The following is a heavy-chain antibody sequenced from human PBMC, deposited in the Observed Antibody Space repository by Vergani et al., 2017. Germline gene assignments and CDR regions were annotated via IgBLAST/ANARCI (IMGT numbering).Heavy chain of an antibody. CDR3: ARERGGELGIDAFDI. J-gene: IGHJ3*02. Sequence: EVQLVESGGGLVQPGGSLRLSCAASGFTFSSYAMHWVRQAPGKGLEYVSAISSNGGSTYYANSVKGRFTISRDNSKNTLYLQMGSLRAEDMAVYYCARERGGELGIDAFDIWGQGTMVTVSS. D-gene: IGHD7-27*01. CDR1: GFTFSSYA. CDR2: ISSNGGST. V-gene: IGHV3-64*01.